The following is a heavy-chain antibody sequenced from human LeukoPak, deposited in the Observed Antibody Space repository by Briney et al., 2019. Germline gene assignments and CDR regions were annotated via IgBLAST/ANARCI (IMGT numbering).Heavy chain of an antibody. Sequence: PSETLSLTCTVSGGSISTYYWSWIRQPPGKGLKWIGNIYYSGRTNYNPSLKSRVTISVDTSKNQFSLRLSSVTAADTAVYYCARHFSSQNYGMDVWGQGTTVTVSS. V-gene: IGHV4-59*08. CDR1: GGSISTYY. CDR3: ARHFSSQNYGMDV. CDR2: IYYSGRT. J-gene: IGHJ6*02.